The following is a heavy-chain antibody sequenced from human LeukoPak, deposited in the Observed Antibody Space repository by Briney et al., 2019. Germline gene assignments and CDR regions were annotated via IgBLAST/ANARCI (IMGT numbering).Heavy chain of an antibody. CDR2: ISYDGSNK. D-gene: IGHD1-1*01. Sequence: GGSLRLSCAASGFTFSSYGMHWVRQAPGKGLEWVAVISYDGSNKYYADSVKGRFTISRDNSKNTLYLQMNSLRAEDTAVYYCAKEYKFDHWGQGTLVTVSS. V-gene: IGHV3-30*18. J-gene: IGHJ4*02. CDR1: GFTFSSYG. CDR3: AKEYKFDH.